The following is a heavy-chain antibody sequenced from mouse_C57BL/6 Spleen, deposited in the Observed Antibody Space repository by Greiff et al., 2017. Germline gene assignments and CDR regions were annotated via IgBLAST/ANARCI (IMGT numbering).Heavy chain of an antibody. J-gene: IGHJ2*01. D-gene: IGHD3-3*01. CDR1: GYTFTDYE. CDR3: TRWGQLGGYFDD. CDR2: IDPETGGP. V-gene: IGHV1-15*01. Sequence: QVQLQQSGAELVRPGASVTLSCKASGYTFTDYEMHWVKQTPVHGLEWIGAIDPETGGPAYNQKFKGKAILTADKSSSTAYMELRSLTSEDSAVYYCTRWGQLGGYFDDWGQGTTLTVSS.